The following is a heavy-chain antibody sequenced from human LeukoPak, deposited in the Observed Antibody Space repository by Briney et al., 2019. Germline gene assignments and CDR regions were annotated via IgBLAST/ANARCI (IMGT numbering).Heavy chain of an antibody. CDR1: GLTFSSYW. CDR3: ARDWLAGNPYHAFDL. Sequence: PGGSLRLSCAASGLTFSSYWMTWVRQAPGKGLECVANTKEDGSEEYYVDSVKGRFSISRDNAKNSLHLQMNSLRAEDTAVYYCARDWLAGNPYHAFDLWGKGTMVTVSS. V-gene: IGHV3-7*01. D-gene: IGHD3-22*01. CDR2: TKEDGSEE. J-gene: IGHJ3*01.